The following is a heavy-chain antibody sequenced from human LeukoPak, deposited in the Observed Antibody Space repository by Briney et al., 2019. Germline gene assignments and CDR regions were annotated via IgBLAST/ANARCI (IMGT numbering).Heavy chain of an antibody. D-gene: IGHD5-12*01. Sequence: PGGSLRLSCAASGIIFNHYWMSWVRQVPGKGLEWVANIKEDGSEKNYVDSVKGRFTISRDNARNSLYLQMNSLRAEDTAVYYCARRGWLFDSWGQGTLVTVSS. J-gene: IGHJ4*02. V-gene: IGHV3-7*01. CDR3: ARRGWLFDS. CDR1: GIIFNHYW. CDR2: IKEDGSEK.